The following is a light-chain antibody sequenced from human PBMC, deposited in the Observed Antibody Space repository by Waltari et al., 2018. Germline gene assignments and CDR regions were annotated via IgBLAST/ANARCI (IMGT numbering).Light chain of an antibody. CDR1: RSLVDNAGKTY. V-gene: IGKV2-30*01. CDR3: MQGTHWPPYT. J-gene: IGKJ2*01. CDR2: MVS. Sequence: DVVMTQSPLSLPVTLGQPASIYCRSYRSLVDNAGKTYLHWFQQRAGQSPRRLIHMVSNRDPGVPDRFSGSGSGTDFTLKISRVEADDVGVYYCMQGTHWPPYTFGQGTKLEIK.